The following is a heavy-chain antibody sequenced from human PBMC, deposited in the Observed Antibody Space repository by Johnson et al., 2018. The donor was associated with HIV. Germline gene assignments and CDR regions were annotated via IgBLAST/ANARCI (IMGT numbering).Heavy chain of an antibody. J-gene: IGHJ3*02. D-gene: IGHD7-27*01. CDR2: ISWNSGSV. Sequence: VQLVESGGGVVQPGGSLRLSCAASGFTLEDYAMHWVRQTPGKGLEWVSGISWNSGSVDYADSVKGRFTISRDNSKNTLSLQMGSLRADDMAVYYCARRTVSELGDAFDIWGQGTMVTVSS. CDR1: GFTLEDYA. V-gene: IGHV3-9*03. CDR3: ARRTVSELGDAFDI.